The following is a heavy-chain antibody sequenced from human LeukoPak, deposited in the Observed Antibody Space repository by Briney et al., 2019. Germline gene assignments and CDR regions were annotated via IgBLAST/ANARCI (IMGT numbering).Heavy chain of an antibody. Sequence: SGPTLVNPTQTLTLTCTFSGFALSTTGVGVGRIRQPPGKALEWLAVIYWNDDKRYSPSLKSRLIITKDTSRNQVVLKVTNMDPVDTATYYCAHSRKSRYIEEARSSAHWDYWGQGTLVTVSS. CDR3: AHSRKSRYIEEARSSAHWDY. V-gene: IGHV2-5*01. D-gene: IGHD6-13*01. CDR1: GFALSTTGVG. CDR2: IYWNDDK. J-gene: IGHJ4*02.